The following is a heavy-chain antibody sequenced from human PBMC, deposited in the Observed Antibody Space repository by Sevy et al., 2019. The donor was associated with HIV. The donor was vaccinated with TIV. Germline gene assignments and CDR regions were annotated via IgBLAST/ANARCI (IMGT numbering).Heavy chain of an antibody. J-gene: IGHJ6*03. CDR2: INAGNGNT. CDR3: ARGRGRSNYYYYMDV. D-gene: IGHD1-26*01. CDR1: GYTFTSYA. Sequence: ASVKVSCKASGYTFTSYAMHWVRQAPGQRLEWMGWINAGNGNTKYSQKFQGRVTITRDTSASTAYMELSSLRSEDTAVYYCARGRGRSNYYYYMDVWGKGTTVTVSS. V-gene: IGHV1-3*01.